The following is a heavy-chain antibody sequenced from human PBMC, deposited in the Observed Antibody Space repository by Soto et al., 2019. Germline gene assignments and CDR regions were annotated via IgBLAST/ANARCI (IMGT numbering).Heavy chain of an antibody. CDR2: IRGSGGST. CDR1: GFTFSSYA. V-gene: IGHV3-23*01. CDR3: ANDPPLEVGAIPY. D-gene: IGHD1-26*01. Sequence: GGSLRLSCAASGFTFSSYAMSWARQAPGKGQERVSAIRGSGGSTYYADSVKCRFTISRDNSKNTLYLQMNSLRAEDTAVYYCANDPPLEVGAIPYWGQGTLVTVSS. J-gene: IGHJ4*02.